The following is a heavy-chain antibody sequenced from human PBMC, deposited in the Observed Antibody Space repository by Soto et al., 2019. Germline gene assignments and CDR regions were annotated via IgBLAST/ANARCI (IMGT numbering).Heavy chain of an antibody. D-gene: IGHD3-3*01. Sequence: ASVKVSCKASGYTFTSYGISWVRQAPGQELEWMGWISAYNGNTNYAQKLQGRVTMTTDTSTSTAYMELRSLRSDDTAAYYCAREHYDFSSGYSLRDAFDIWGQGTMVTVSS. CDR2: ISAYNGNT. CDR1: GYTFTSYG. V-gene: IGHV1-18*01. CDR3: AREHYDFSSGYSLRDAFDI. J-gene: IGHJ3*02.